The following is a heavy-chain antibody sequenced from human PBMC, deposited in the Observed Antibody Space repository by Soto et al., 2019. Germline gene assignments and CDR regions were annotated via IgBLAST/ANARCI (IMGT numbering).Heavy chain of an antibody. CDR3: ARDLVYSSLYYFDY. CDR1: GGTFTSYA. CDR2: IIPIFGTA. Sequence: SVKVSCKGSGGTFTSYAISWVRQAPGQGLEWMGGIIPIFGTANYAQKFQGRVTITADESTSTAYMELSSLRSEDTAVYYCARDLVYSSLYYFDYWGQGTLVTVS. J-gene: IGHJ4*02. V-gene: IGHV1-69*13. D-gene: IGHD6-6*01.